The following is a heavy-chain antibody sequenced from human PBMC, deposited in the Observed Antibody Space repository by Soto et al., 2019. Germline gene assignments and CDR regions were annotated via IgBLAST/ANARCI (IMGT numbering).Heavy chain of an antibody. V-gene: IGHV1-69*13. J-gene: IGHJ6*02. CDR2: IIPISDTT. D-gene: IGHD2-2*01. CDR3: ARSQGSSTSLEIYYYYYYGMDV. Sequence: ASVKVSCKASGGTFSSYAISWVRQAPGQGLEWMGGIIPISDTTNYAQKFQGRVTITADESTSTAYMELSSLRSEDTAVYYCARSQGSSTSLEIYYYYYYGMDVWGQGTAVTVSS. CDR1: GGTFSSYA.